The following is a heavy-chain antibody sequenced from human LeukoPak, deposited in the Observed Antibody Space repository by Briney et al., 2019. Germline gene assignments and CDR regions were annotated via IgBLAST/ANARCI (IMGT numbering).Heavy chain of an antibody. CDR2: ISSSSSYI. V-gene: IGHV3-21*01. Sequence: GGSLRLSCAASGFTFSSYSMNWVRQAPGKGLEWVSSISSSSSYIYYADSVKGRFTISRDNAKNSLYLQMNSLRAEDTAVYYCARELPKGGYDSSGYYPYYFDYWGQGTLVTVSS. J-gene: IGHJ4*02. CDR1: GFTFSSYS. D-gene: IGHD3-22*01. CDR3: ARELPKGGYDSSGYYPYYFDY.